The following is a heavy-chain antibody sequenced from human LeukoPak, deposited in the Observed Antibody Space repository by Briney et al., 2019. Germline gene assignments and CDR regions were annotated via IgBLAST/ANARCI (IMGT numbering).Heavy chain of an antibody. CDR3: ARVATTYYYAHGGAFDI. Sequence: PSETLSLTCTVSGGSISSGDYYWSWIRQPPGKGLEWIGYIYYSGSTYYNPSLKSRVTISVDTSKNQFSLKLSSVTAADTAVYYCARVATTYYYAHGGAFDIWGQGTMVTVSS. CDR1: GGSISSGDYY. CDR2: IYYSGST. D-gene: IGHD3-10*01. V-gene: IGHV4-30-4*01. J-gene: IGHJ3*02.